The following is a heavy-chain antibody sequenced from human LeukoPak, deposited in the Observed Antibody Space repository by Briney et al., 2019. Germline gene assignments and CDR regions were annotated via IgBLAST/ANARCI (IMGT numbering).Heavy chain of an antibody. CDR2: ISGSGGST. CDR1: GFTFSSYA. J-gene: IGHJ6*02. Sequence: PGGSLRLSCAASGFTFSSYAMSWVRQAPGKGLEWVSAISGSGGSTYYADSVKGRFTISRDNSKNTLYLQMNSLRAEDTAVYYCAKDLPSYGPKYYYYGMDVWGQGTTVTVSS. CDR3: AKDLPSYGPKYYYYGMDV. D-gene: IGHD5-18*01. V-gene: IGHV3-23*01.